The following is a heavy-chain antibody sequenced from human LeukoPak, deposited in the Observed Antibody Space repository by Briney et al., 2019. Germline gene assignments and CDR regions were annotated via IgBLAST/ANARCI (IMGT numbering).Heavy chain of an antibody. J-gene: IGHJ5*02. CDR3: ARRTGLWFDP. V-gene: IGHV4-34*01. CDR2: INHSGST. D-gene: IGHD3/OR15-3a*01. CDR1: GGSFSGYY. Sequence: SETLSLTCAVYGGSFSGYYWSWIRQPPGKGLEWIGEINHSGSTNYNPSLKSRVTISVDTSKNQFSLKLSSVTAADTAVYYCARRTGLWFDPWGQGTLVTVSS.